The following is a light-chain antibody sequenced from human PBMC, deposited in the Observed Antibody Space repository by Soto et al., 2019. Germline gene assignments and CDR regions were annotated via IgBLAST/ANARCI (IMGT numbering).Light chain of an antibody. Sequence: TQITQSPASVSASVLDTVTFTFRGSQGISSWLAWYQQKPGKDPKLLIYAASSLQSGVTSRFSGSGSGTDFTLTISRLQPEDFATYYCQQANSFPLNCGGGTTGDI. CDR1: QGISSW. CDR3: QQANSFPLN. V-gene: IGKV1-12*01. J-gene: IGKJ4*01. CDR2: AAS.